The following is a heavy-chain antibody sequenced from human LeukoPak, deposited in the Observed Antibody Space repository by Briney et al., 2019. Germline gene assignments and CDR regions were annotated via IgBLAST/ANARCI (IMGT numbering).Heavy chain of an antibody. CDR1: GYDFTSYA. J-gene: IGHJ3*02. V-gene: IGHV1-3*01. Sequence: ASVKVSCKASGYDFTSYAMHWVRQAPGQRLEWMGWINAGNGNTKYSQKFQDRVTVTRDTSTSTAYMELSSLRSEDTAVYYCAKDEKGYYHDTSGYPDAFDIWGQGTMVTVSS. D-gene: IGHD3-22*01. CDR3: AKDEKGYYHDTSGYPDAFDI. CDR2: INAGNGNT.